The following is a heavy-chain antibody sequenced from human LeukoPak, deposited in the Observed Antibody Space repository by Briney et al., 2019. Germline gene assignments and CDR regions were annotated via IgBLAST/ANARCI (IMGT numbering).Heavy chain of an antibody. CDR1: GCTFSSYS. Sequence: GGSLRLSCAASGCTFSSYSMNWVRQAAGKGLEWVSSISSSSNYIYYADSVKGRFTISRDNAKNSLYLQMNSLRAEDTAVYYCARLPYSGNYYDYWGQGTLVTVSS. V-gene: IGHV3-21*01. J-gene: IGHJ4*02. CDR2: ISSSSNYI. CDR3: ARLPYSGNYYDY. D-gene: IGHD1-26*01.